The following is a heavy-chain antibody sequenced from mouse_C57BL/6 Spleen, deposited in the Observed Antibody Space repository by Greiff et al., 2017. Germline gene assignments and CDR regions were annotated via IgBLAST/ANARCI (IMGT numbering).Heavy chain of an antibody. V-gene: IGHV1-82*01. D-gene: IGHD2-4*01. Sequence: QVQLKESGPELVKPGASVKISCKASGYAFSSSWMNWVKQRPGKGLEWIGRIYPGDGDTNYNGKFKGKATLTADKSSSTAYMQLSSLTSEDSAVYFCAKGYYDYDEAWFAYWGQGTLVTVSA. CDR1: GYAFSSSW. J-gene: IGHJ3*01. CDR3: AKGYYDYDEAWFAY. CDR2: IYPGDGDT.